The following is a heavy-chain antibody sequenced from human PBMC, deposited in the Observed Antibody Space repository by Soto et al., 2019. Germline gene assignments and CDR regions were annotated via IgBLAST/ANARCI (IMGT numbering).Heavy chain of an antibody. V-gene: IGHV1-69*01. D-gene: IGHD6-19*01. CDR3: EGDRIAVDGTSFLDP. CDR1: GGTFSSYA. CDR2: IIPIFGTA. Sequence: QVQLVQSGAEVKKPGSSVKVSCKASGGTFSSYAISWVRQAPGQGLEWMGGIIPIFGTANYAQKFQGRVTITADESTSRAHMDLSSMRSEDTAVYYCEGDRIAVDGTSFLDPWGQGTLVTVSS. J-gene: IGHJ5*02.